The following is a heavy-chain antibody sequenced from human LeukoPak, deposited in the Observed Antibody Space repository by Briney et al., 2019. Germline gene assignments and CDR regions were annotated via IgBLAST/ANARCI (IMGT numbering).Heavy chain of an antibody. CDR3: ARSYDYGDPRAFDI. J-gene: IGHJ3*02. Sequence: SQTLSLTCTVSGGSLSSGGYYWSWIRQPPGKGLEWIGYIYYSGSTNYNPSLKSRVTISVDTSKNQFSLKLSSVTAADTAVYYCARSYDYGDPRAFDIWGQGTMVTVSS. CDR1: GGSLSSGGYY. D-gene: IGHD4-17*01. CDR2: IYYSGST. V-gene: IGHV4-61*08.